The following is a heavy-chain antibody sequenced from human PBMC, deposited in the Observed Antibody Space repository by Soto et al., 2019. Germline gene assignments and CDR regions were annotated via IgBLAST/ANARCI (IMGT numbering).Heavy chain of an antibody. D-gene: IGHD1-26*01. Sequence: QVQLVESGGGVVQPGRSLRLSCAASGFTFSTYAMHWVRQAPGKGLEWVAVIWYDGSIQYYADPVKGRFTISRDNSQNTLYLQMNSLRAEDTAVYYCARAADRLAWELTYWGQGTLVTVSS. CDR2: IWYDGSIQ. J-gene: IGHJ4*01. V-gene: IGHV3-33*01. CDR3: ARAADRLAWELTY. CDR1: GFTFSTYA.